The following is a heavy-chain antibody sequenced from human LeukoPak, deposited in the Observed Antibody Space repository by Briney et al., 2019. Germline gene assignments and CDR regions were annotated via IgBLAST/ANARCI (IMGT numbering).Heavy chain of an antibody. CDR3: VLRSSWNYYMDV. J-gene: IGHJ6*03. CDR2: ISSRGTHI. D-gene: IGHD6-13*01. Sequence: GGSLRLSCVASGFTFSNFEMNWVRQAPGKGLEWVSYISSRGTHIYYADFVGGLFTISRDNGKNSLYLQMNSLRAEDTAVYYCVLRSSWNYYMDVWGKGTTVAVSS. CDR1: GFTFSNFE. V-gene: IGHV3-48*03.